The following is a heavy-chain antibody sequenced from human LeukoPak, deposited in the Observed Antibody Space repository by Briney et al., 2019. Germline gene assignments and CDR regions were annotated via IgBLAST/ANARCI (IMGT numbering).Heavy chain of an antibody. CDR3: ARHSSFAYYYGSGTRGWFDP. J-gene: IGHJ5*02. CDR1: GGSISSGGYY. CDR2: IYYSGST. V-gene: IGHV4-31*03. D-gene: IGHD3-10*01. Sequence: SETLSLTCTVSGGSISSGGYYWSWIRQHPGKGLEWIGYIYYSGSTYYNPSLKSRVTISVDTSKNQFSLKLSSVTAADTAVYYCARHSSFAYYYGSGTRGWFDPWGQGTLVTVSS.